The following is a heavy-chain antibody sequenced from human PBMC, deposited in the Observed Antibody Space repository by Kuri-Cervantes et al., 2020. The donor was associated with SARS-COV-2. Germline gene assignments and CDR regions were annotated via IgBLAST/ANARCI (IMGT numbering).Heavy chain of an antibody. J-gene: IGHJ4*02. V-gene: IGHV3-23*01. Sequence: GGSLRLSCAASGFTFSSYAMSWVRQAPGKGLEWVSAISGSGGSTYYADSVKGRFTISRDTSKNTVYLQMNSLRGDDTAVYYGTGGSIAGRRGIFDFWGQGTVVTVSS. CDR1: GFTFSSYA. CDR2: ISGSGGST. CDR3: TGGSIAGRRGIFDF. D-gene: IGHD6-6*01.